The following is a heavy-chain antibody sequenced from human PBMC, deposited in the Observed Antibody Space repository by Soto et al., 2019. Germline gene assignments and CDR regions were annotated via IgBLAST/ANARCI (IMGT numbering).Heavy chain of an antibody. J-gene: IGHJ4*02. CDR1: SGSISSYTPS. Sequence: PSETLSLTCGVSSGSISSYTPSWAWIRQPPGKALEWIGHTYHSGNPYYNPSLKSRVIISVDRSKNQFSLKLSSVTAADTAVYYCARGNVVAIDYWAQGTLVTVS. V-gene: IGHV4-30-2*01. CDR3: ARGNVVAIDY. CDR2: TYHSGNP. D-gene: IGHD2-21*01.